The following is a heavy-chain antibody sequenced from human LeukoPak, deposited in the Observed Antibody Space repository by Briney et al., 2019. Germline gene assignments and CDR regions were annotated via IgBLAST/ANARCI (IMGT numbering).Heavy chain of an antibody. CDR2: VCHTGST. V-gene: IGHV4-59*01. D-gene: IGHD2/OR15-2a*01. J-gene: IGHJ4*02. CDR3: STDSPTGFDH. Sequence: TASETLSLTCTVSGGSIRSYYWSWTRQSPEKGLEWIGYVCHTGSTKYNPSLQSRVTISIDPSKNQFSLNLTSVTAADTAVYYCSTDSPTGFDHWGQGALVTVSS. CDR1: GGSIRSYY.